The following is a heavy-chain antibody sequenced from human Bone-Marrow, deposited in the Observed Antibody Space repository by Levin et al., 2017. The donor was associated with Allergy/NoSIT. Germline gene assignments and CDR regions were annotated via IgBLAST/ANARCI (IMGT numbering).Heavy chain of an antibody. D-gene: IGHD3-9*01. CDR3: ARQYYDILTGYCVFDY. V-gene: IGHV4-39*07. Sequence: SETLSLTCTVSGGSISSSSYYWGWIRQPPGTGLEWIGSIYYSGSTYYNPSLKSRVTISVDTSKNQFSLKLSSVTAADTAVYYCARQYYDILTGYCVFDYWGQGTLVTVSS. J-gene: IGHJ4*02. CDR1: GGSISSSSYY. CDR2: IYYSGST.